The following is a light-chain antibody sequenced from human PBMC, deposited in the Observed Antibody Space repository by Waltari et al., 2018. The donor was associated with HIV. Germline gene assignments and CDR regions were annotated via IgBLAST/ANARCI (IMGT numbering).Light chain of an antibody. CDR1: QNIYSY. CDR2: ATS. J-gene: IGKJ4*01. V-gene: IGKV1-9*01. Sequence: DIQLTQSPSFLSASVGDRLTITCRASQNIYSYLAWYQQKPVRAPQVLIYATSTLQSGVPSRFSGSGSGTEVALTITNLQPDDFATYYCQQVNGYPLTFGGGTKVEIK. CDR3: QQVNGYPLT.